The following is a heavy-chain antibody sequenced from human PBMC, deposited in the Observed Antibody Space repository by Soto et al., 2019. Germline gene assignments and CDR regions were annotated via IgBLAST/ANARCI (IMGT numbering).Heavy chain of an antibody. Sequence: PGGSLRLSCAASGFTFSSYAMSWVRQAPGKGLEWVSAISGSGGSTYYADSVKGRFTISRDNSKNTLYLQMNSLRAEDTALYYCAKDRGRYCSGGTCHLFDYWGQGIMVTVSS. CDR2: ISGSGGST. D-gene: IGHD2-15*01. J-gene: IGHJ4*02. CDR3: AKDRGRYCSGGTCHLFDY. CDR1: GFTFSSYA. V-gene: IGHV3-23*01.